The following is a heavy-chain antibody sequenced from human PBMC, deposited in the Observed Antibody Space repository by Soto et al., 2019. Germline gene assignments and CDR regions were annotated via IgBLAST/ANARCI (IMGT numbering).Heavy chain of an antibody. CDR1: GAAFSNYT. V-gene: IGHV1-69*08. CDR2: VIPLLDAS. J-gene: IGHJ6*03. CDR3: ASGKSQMSQDRMGFYYYMDV. D-gene: IGHD2-15*01. Sequence: QVPLVQSGADVKKPGSSVKISCTASGAAFSNYTFTWVRRAPGEGLEWVGRVIPLLDASNYAEKFQDRVTISADRSTSKVYMELSGLRSENSAIYYCASGKSQMSQDRMGFYYYMDVWGKGTSVTVSS.